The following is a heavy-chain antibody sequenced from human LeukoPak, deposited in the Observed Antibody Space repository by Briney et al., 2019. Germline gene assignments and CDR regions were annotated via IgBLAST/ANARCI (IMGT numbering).Heavy chain of an antibody. CDR3: ARLGEIVGATTAYYVDY. D-gene: IGHD1-26*01. J-gene: IGHJ4*02. V-gene: IGHV4-39*01. CDR2: IYYSGST. Sequence: SETLSLTCTVSGGSISSSSYYWGWIRQPPGKGLEWIGSIYYSGSTYYNPSPKSRVTISVDTSKNQFSLKLSSVTAADTAVYYCARLGEIVGATTAYYVDYWGQGTLVTVSS. CDR1: GGSISSSSYY.